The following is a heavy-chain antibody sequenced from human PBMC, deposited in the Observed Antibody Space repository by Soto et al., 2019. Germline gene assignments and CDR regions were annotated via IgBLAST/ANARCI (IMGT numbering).Heavy chain of an antibody. D-gene: IGHD6-13*01. CDR1: GFTFDSHT. CDR3: ARTYSSSWNYLDY. Sequence: QVQLVEPGGGVVQPGRSLRLSCTASGFTFDSHTMHWVRQSPGKGLEWVALISFDGSLKYDSDSVKGRFSISRDNSKNTVFLEMNSLRPEDTAVYYCARTYSSSWNYLDYWGQGVQVIVSS. V-gene: IGHV3-30*04. CDR2: ISFDGSLK. J-gene: IGHJ4*02.